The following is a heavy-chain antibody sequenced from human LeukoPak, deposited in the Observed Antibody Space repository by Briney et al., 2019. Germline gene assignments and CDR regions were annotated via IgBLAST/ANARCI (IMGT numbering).Heavy chain of an antibody. CDR2: IYSGGST. Sequence: GGSLRLSCAASGFTFSRDSMNWVRQAPGKGLEWVSVIYSGGSTYYADSVKGRFTISRDNSKNTLYLQMNSLRAEDTAVYYCAREAVTRNYFDYWGQGTLVTVSS. D-gene: IGHD4-17*01. CDR1: GFTFSRDS. V-gene: IGHV3-53*01. CDR3: AREAVTRNYFDY. J-gene: IGHJ4*02.